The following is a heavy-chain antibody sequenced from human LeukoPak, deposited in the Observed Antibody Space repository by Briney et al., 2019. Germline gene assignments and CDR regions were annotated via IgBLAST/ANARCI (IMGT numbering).Heavy chain of an antibody. CDR1: GMNFRSHG. J-gene: IGHJ5*02. V-gene: IGHV3-33*01. Sequence: QPGSSLRLSCAASGMNFRSHGFHWVRQAPGKGLEWVAAIHYDGSKEYYADSMKGRVAVSRDDSKNTLYLQINRRRVEDTAVYYCARDLGDFWFEPWGQGLLVVVS. CDR2: IHYDGSKE. CDR3: ARDLGDFWFEP. D-gene: IGHD3-16*01.